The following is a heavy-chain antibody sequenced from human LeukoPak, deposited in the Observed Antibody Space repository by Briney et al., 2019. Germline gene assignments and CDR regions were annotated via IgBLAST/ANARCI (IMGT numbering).Heavy chain of an antibody. V-gene: IGHV4-34*01. CDR1: GGSFSGYY. D-gene: IGHD6-19*01. CDR2: INHSGTT. J-gene: IGHJ3*02. Sequence: SETLSLTCAFYGGSFSGYYWSWIRQPPGKGLEWIGEINHSGTTNYNPSLKSRVTISVDTSKNQFSLKLSSVTAADTAVYYCARDGARGGWYNDAFDIWGQGTMVTVSS. CDR3: ARDGARGGWYNDAFDI.